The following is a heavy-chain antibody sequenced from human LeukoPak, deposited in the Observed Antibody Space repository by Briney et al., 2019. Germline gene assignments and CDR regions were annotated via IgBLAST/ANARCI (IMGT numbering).Heavy chain of an antibody. CDR1: GFTFSGYW. Sequence: GGSLRLSCAASGFTFSGYWMHWVRHAPGKGLVWVSRINSEGSSTNYADSVKGRFTISRDNAKNTLYLQMNTLRAEDTAVYYCARGGTYSSGLPGSWGQGTLVTVSS. J-gene: IGHJ5*02. D-gene: IGHD5-18*01. V-gene: IGHV3-74*01. CDR3: ARGGTYSSGLPGS. CDR2: INSEGSST.